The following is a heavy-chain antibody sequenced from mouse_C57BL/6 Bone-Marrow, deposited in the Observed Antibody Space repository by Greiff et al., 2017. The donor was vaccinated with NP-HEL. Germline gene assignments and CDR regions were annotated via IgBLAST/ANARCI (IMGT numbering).Heavy chain of an antibody. CDR2: FYPGSGSI. CDR1: GYTFTEYT. V-gene: IGHV1-62-2*01. D-gene: IGHD2-1*01. Sequence: VKLQQSGAELVKPGASVKLSCKASGYTFTEYTIHWVKQRSGQGLEWIGWFYPGSGSIKYNEKFKDKATLTADKSSSTVYMELSRLTSEDSAVYFCARHEARDYGNYVSFAYWGQGTLVTVSA. CDR3: ARHEARDYGNYVSFAY. J-gene: IGHJ3*01.